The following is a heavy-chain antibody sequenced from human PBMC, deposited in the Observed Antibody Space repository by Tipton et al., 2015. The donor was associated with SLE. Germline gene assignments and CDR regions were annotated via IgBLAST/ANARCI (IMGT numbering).Heavy chain of an antibody. CDR3: ARSSYDSSGYLGY. D-gene: IGHD3-22*01. J-gene: IGHJ4*02. V-gene: IGHV4-59*08. Sequence: TLSLTCAVSGGSISGHYWSWIRRPPGKGLEWIGYIYYSGSTNYNPSLKSRVTISVDTSKNHFSLKLSSVTAADTAVYYCARSSYDSSGYLGYWGQGTLVTVSS. CDR2: IYYSGST. CDR1: GGSISGHY.